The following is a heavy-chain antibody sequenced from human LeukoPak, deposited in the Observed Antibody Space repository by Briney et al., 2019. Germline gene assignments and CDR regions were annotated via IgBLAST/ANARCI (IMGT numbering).Heavy chain of an antibody. CDR2: ISSSSSYI. CDR3: ARDLKYYDSSGFDY. D-gene: IGHD3-22*01. J-gene: IGHJ4*02. Sequence: GGSLRLSCATSRFTFSSYSMNWVRQAPGKGLEWVSCISSSSSYIYYTDSVKGRFTISRDNAKNSLTLQMNSLRAEDTAVYYCARDLKYYDSSGFDYWGQGTLVTVSS. CDR1: RFTFSSYS. V-gene: IGHV3-21*01.